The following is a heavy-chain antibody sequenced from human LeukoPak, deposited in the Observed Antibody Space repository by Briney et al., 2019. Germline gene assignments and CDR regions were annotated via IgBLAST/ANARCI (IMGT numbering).Heavy chain of an antibody. CDR2: INHSGST. CDR3: ASGRYYYDSSGYYRRGMDV. CDR1: GGSFSGYY. J-gene: IGHJ6*02. Sequence: SETLSLTCAVYGGSFSGYYWSWICQPPGKGLEWIGEINHSGSTNYNPSLKSRVTISVDTSKNQFSLKLSSVTAADTAVYYCASGRYYYDSSGYYRRGMDVWGQGTTVTVSS. D-gene: IGHD3-22*01. V-gene: IGHV4-34*01.